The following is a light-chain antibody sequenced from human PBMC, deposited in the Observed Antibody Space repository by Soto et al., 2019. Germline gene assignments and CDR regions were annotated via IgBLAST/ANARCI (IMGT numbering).Light chain of an antibody. CDR2: GAS. CDR1: QSISDT. CDR3: QQYDNWPWT. Sequence: EIVMTQSPATLSVSPGVRANLSCRASQSISDTLALYQQKPGQAPRLLIYGASRRATSFPARFSGSGSGTDFTLTISSLQSEDFAVYYCQQYDNWPWTFGQGTKVEIK. J-gene: IGKJ1*01. V-gene: IGKV3-15*01.